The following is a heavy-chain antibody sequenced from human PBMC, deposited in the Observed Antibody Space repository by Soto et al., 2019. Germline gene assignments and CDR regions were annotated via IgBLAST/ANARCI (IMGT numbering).Heavy chain of an antibody. D-gene: IGHD3-16*01. CDR3: ARNLGGNHYYYGMDV. Sequence: QVQLVQSGAEVKKPGSSVKVSCKASGGTFSSYAISWVRQAPGQGLEWMGGIIPIFGTADYAQKFQGRVTINADESTSTAYMDRSSLRSEDTAVYSCARNLGGNHYYYGMDVWGPGTTVTVSS. CDR1: GGTFSSYA. CDR2: IIPIFGTA. V-gene: IGHV1-69*12. J-gene: IGHJ6*02.